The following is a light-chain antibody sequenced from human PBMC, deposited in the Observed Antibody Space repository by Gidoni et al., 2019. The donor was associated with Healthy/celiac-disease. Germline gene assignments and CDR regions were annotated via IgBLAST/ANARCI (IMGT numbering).Light chain of an antibody. CDR2: GAS. CDR3: QQYGSSST. J-gene: IGKJ1*01. Sequence: EIVLTQSPGTLSLSPWERATLSCRASQSVSSSYLAWYQQKPGQAPRLLIYGASSRATGIPDRFSGSGSGTDFTLTISRLEPEDFAVYYCQQYGSSSTFGQGTKVEIK. V-gene: IGKV3-20*01. CDR1: QSVSSSY.